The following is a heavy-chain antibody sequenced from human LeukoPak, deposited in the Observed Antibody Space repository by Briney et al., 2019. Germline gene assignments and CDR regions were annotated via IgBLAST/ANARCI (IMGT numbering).Heavy chain of an antibody. J-gene: IGHJ1*01. CDR2: IKLDENTA. Sequence: PGGSLRLSCAASGVSSTIYWMRWGRQVPGKGLLWVSRIKLDENTAYYADFVKGRFTISRDDAKTTVYLQMNSLRAEDSAVYYCARDRPFWNWGQGTLVPVSS. CDR1: GVSSTIYW. CDR3: ARDRPFWN. D-gene: IGHD3-3*01. V-gene: IGHV3-74*01.